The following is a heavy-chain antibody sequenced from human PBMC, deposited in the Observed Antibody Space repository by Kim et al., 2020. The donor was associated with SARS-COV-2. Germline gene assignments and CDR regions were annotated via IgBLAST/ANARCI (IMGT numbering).Heavy chain of an antibody. CDR2: IWYDGSNK. D-gene: IGHD6-13*01. CDR1: GFTFSSYG. V-gene: IGHV3-33*01. J-gene: IGHJ4*02. CDR3: ARDSLGSWDYFDY. Sequence: GGSLRLSCAASGFTFSSYGMHWVRQAPGKGLEWVAVIWYDGSNKYYADSVKGRFTISRDNSKNTLYLQMNSLRAEDTAVYYCARDSLGSWDYFDYWGQGTLVTVSS.